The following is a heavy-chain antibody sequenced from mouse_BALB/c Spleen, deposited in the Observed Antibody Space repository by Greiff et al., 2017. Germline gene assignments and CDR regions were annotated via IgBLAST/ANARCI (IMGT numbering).Heavy chain of an antibody. V-gene: IGHV5-17*02. CDR3: AREAHYGSSLFAY. J-gene: IGHJ3*01. D-gene: IGHD1-1*01. CDR2: ISSGSSTI. Sequence: EVQGVESGGGLVQPGGSRKLSCAASGFTFSSFGMHWVRQAPEKGLEWVAYISSGSSTIYYADTVKGRFTISRDNPKNTLFLQMTSLRSEDTAMYYCAREAHYGSSLFAYWGQGTLVTVSA. CDR1: GFTFSSFG.